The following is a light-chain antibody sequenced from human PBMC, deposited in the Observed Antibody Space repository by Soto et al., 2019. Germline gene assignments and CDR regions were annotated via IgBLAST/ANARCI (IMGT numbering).Light chain of an antibody. CDR3: HQRKSWPRT. CDR2: DTS. J-gene: IGKJ1*01. Sequence: EIVLTKSPATLSSSPGERASLSCRASQTVSNKLAWYQHKPGQAPRLLIYDTSNRATGIPARFSGSGSGTDFTLTTSSLEPEDFAVYYCHQRKSWPRTFGQGSKVDI. V-gene: IGKV3-11*01. CDR1: QTVSNK.